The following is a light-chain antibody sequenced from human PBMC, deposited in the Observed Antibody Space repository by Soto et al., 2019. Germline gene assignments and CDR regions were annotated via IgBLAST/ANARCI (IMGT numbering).Light chain of an antibody. V-gene: IGLV1-40*01. Sequence: VLTQPPSVSGAPGQRVTISCTGSSSNIGAGYDVHWYQQLPGTAPKLLIYGNNNRPSGVPDRFSGSKSGTSASLAITGLQAEDEADYYCQSYDSSLSGSVFGGGTKLTVL. CDR1: SSNIGAGYD. CDR3: QSYDSSLSGSV. J-gene: IGLJ3*02. CDR2: GNN.